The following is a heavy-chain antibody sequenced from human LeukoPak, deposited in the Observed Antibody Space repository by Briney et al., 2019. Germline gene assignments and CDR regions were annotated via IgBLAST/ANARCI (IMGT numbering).Heavy chain of an antibody. V-gene: IGHV3-23*01. CDR2: ISGSGGST. CDR3: AKVEDIVVVTAAMSGTF. Sequence: PGGSLRLSCAASGFTFSSYAMSWVRQAPGKGLEWVSAISGSGGSTYYADSVKGRFTISRDNSKNTLYLQMNSLRAEDTAVYYCAKVEDIVVVTAAMSGTFWGQGTLVTVSS. D-gene: IGHD2-2*01. J-gene: IGHJ4*02. CDR1: GFTFSSYA.